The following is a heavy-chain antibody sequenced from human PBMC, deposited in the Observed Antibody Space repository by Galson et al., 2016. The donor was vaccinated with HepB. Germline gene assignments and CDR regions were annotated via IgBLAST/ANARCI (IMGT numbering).Heavy chain of an antibody. CDR1: GFTFSSYG. CDR2: ISYDENNK. J-gene: IGHJ6*02. Sequence: SLRLSCAASGFTFSSYGMHWVRQAPGKGLEWVSVISYDENNKYYADSVKGRFTISRDNSKNTLYLQMNALRVEDTAVFYCANLIAAAGLRYAWLYAMDVWGHATTVTVTS. V-gene: IGHV3-30*18. CDR3: ANLIAAAGLRYAWLYAMDV. D-gene: IGHD6-13*01.